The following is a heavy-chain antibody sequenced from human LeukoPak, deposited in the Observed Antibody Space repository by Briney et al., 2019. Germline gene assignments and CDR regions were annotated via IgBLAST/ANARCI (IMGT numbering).Heavy chain of an antibody. CDR2: IPYDGSNK. CDR1: GFTFSSYA. J-gene: IGHJ4*02. Sequence: PGGSLRLSCAASGFTFSSYAMHWVRQAPGKGLEWVALIPYDGSNKYYADSVKGRFTVSRDNSKNTLYMQMNSLRAEDTAVYYCTKSFGPVIAAAGAGTDWGQGTLVTVSS. V-gene: IGHV3-30*04. D-gene: IGHD6-13*01. CDR3: TKSFGPVIAAAGAGTD.